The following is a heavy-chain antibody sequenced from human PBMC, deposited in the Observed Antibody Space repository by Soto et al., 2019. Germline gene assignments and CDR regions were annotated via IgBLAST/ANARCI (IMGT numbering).Heavy chain of an antibody. J-gene: IGHJ4*01. Sequence: QLQLQESGPGLVKPSETLALTRTVSGGSISSSSYYWGWIRQPPGKGLEWIGSIYYSGSTYYNPCLKSRDTVAVDTSKNQFSLKLSSVTAADPAVYYCARQSSSRGWYVPHWGGGPLVTVSS. CDR1: GGSISSSSYY. D-gene: IGHD6-19*01. V-gene: IGHV4-39*01. CDR3: ARQSSSRGWYVPH. CDR2: IYYSGST.